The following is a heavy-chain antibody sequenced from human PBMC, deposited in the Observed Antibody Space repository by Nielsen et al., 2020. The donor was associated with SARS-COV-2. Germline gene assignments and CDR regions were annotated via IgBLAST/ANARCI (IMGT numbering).Heavy chain of an antibody. D-gene: IGHD3-16*02. CDR3: AKDRWGGGSYPDF. CDR2: ISDTGGYT. J-gene: IGHJ4*02. Sequence: GESLKISCAASGLIFSSSWMVWVRQAPGKGLEWVSAISDTGGYTYYADSVKGRFTVSRDNSKNTLFLEMNSLRVEDTAIYYCAKDRWGGGSYPDFWGQGTLVTVSS. CDR1: GLIFSSSW. V-gene: IGHV3-23*01.